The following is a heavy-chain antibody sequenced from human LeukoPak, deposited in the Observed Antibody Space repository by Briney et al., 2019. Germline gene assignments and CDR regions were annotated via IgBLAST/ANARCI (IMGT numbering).Heavy chain of an antibody. CDR3: AKEGYYDSSGYY. V-gene: IGHV3-23*01. Sequence: PGGSLGLSCAAPGFTFSSYAMSWVRQAPGKGLEWVSAISGSGGSTYYADSVKGRFTISRNNSKNTLYLQMNSLRAEDTAVYYCAKEGYYDSSGYYWGQGTLVTVSS. CDR2: ISGSGGST. D-gene: IGHD3-22*01. CDR1: GFTFSSYA. J-gene: IGHJ4*02.